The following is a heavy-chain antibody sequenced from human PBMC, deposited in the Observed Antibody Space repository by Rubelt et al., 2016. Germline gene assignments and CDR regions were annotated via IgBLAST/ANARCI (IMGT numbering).Heavy chain of an antibody. J-gene: IGHJ4*02. D-gene: IGHD3-22*01. CDR1: GYTFTGYY. Sequence: QVQLVQSGAEVKKPGASVKVSCKASGYTFTGYYMHWVRQAPGQGLEWMGWINPNSGGTNYAQKFQGRVTMTRDTAISTAYMELSRLGSDDTAVYYCATLINNYCDSSGYYEYFDYWGQGTLVTVSS. V-gene: IGHV1-2*02. CDR2: INPNSGGT. CDR3: ATLINNYCDSSGYYEYFDY.